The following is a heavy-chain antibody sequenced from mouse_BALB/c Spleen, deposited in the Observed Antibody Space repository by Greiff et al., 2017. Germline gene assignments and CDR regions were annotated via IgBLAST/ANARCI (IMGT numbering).Heavy chain of an antibody. CDR3: ASPQYGNSYWYFDV. Sequence: QVQLQQSGPELVKPGASVRISCKASGYTFTSYYIHWVKQRPGQGLEWIGWIYPGNVNTKYNEKFKGKATLTADKSSSTAYMQLSSLTSEDSAVYFCASPQYGNSYWYFDVWGAGTTVTVSS. CDR1: GYTFTSYY. D-gene: IGHD2-10*02. CDR2: IYPGNVNT. J-gene: IGHJ1*01. V-gene: IGHV1S56*01.